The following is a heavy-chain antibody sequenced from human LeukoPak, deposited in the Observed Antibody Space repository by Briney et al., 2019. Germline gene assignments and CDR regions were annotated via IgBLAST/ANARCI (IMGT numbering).Heavy chain of an antibody. CDR2: IYPGDSDT. D-gene: IGHD3-22*01. CDR3: ARARGYYDSSGYLEFDY. Sequence: GESLKISCKGSGYSFTSDWIGWVRQMPGKGLEWMWIIYPGDSDTRYSPSFQGQVTISADKSISTAYLQWSSLKASDTAMYYCARARGYYDSSGYLEFDYWGQGTLVTVSS. CDR1: GYSFTSDW. J-gene: IGHJ4*02. V-gene: IGHV5-51*01.